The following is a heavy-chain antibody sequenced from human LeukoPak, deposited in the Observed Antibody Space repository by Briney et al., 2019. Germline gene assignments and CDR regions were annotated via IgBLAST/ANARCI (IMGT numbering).Heavy chain of an antibody. J-gene: IGHJ4*02. CDR3: ARGRFLEWLSGHGFDY. V-gene: IGHV3-20*04. CDR1: GFTFDDYG. CDR2: INWNGGST. Sequence: GGSLRLSCAASGFTFDDYGMSWGRQAPGKGLEWVSGINWNGGSTGYADSVKGRFTISRDNAKNSLYLQMNSLRAEDTALYYCARGRFLEWLSGHGFDYWGQGTLVTVSS. D-gene: IGHD3-3*01.